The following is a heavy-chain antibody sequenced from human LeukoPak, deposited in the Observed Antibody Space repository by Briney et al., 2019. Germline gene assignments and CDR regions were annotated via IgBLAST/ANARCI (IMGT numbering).Heavy chain of an antibody. V-gene: IGHV1-69*06. Sequence: ASVKVSCKASGGTFSSYAISWVRQAPGQGLEWMGRIIPIFGTANYAQKFQGRVTITADKSTSTAYMELSSLRSEDTAVYYCARDGYYYDSSGTPPDYWGQGTQVSVSS. CDR2: IIPIFGTA. J-gene: IGHJ4*02. CDR1: GGTFSSYA. D-gene: IGHD3-22*01. CDR3: ARDGYYYDSSGTPPDY.